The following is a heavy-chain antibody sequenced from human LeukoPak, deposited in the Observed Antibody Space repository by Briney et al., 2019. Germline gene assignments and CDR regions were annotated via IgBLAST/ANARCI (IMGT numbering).Heavy chain of an antibody. Sequence: PSETLSLTCAVSGGSISSGGYSWSWIRQPPGKGLEWIGYIYHSGSTYYNPSLKSRVTISVDRSKNQFSLKLSSVIAADTAVYYCARSVDYYYGMDVWGQGTTVTVSS. J-gene: IGHJ6*02. CDR2: IYHSGST. V-gene: IGHV4-30-2*01. CDR1: GGSISSGGYS. CDR3: ARSVDYYYGMDV.